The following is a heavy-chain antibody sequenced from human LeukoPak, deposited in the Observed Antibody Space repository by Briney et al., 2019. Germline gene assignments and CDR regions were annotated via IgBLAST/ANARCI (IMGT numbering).Heavy chain of an antibody. CDR1: GGSISSYY. D-gene: IGHD6-13*01. J-gene: IGHJ4*02. CDR3: ASSTEAGPLWFDY. Sequence: SETLSLTCTVSGGSISSYYWSWIRQPPGKGLEWIGYIYYSGSTNYNPSLKSRVTISVDTSKNQFSLKLSSVTAADTAVYYCASSTEAGPLWFDYWGQGTLVTVSS. CDR2: IYYSGST. V-gene: IGHV4-59*12.